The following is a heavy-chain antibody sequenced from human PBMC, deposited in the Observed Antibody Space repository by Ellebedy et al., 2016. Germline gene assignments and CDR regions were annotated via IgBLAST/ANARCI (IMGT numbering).Heavy chain of an antibody. CDR2: ISSSSSTI. V-gene: IGHV3-48*04. CDR1: GFTFSSYS. J-gene: IGHJ1*01. CDR3: ASTKGYFQH. Sequence: GESLKISCAASGFTFSSYSMNWVRQAPGKGLEWVSYISSSSSTIYYADSVKGRFTISRDNAKNSLYLQMNSLRAEDAAVYYCASTKGYFQHWGQGTLVTVSS.